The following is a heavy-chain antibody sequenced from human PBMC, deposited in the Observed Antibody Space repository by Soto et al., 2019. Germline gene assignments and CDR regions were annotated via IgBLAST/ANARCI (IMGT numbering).Heavy chain of an antibody. CDR1: GGSFSGYY. J-gene: IGHJ1*01. CDR3: ARPVRGGSSSEYFQH. Sequence: SETLSLTCAVYGGSFSGYYWSWIRQPPGKGLEWIGEINHSGSTNYNPSLKSRVTISVDTSKNQFSLKLSSVTAADTAVYYCARPVRGGSSSEYFQHWGQGTLVTVSS. D-gene: IGHD6-6*01. CDR2: INHSGST. V-gene: IGHV4-34*01.